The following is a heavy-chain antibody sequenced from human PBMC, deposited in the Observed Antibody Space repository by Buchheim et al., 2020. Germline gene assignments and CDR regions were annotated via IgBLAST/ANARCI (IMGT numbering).Heavy chain of an antibody. CDR1: GGSISSSSYY. V-gene: IGHV4-39*01. Sequence: QLQLQESGPGLVKPSETLSLTCTVSGGSISSSSYYWGWIRQPPGKGLEWIATINYGGSTYYNPSLKSRVTISVDTSKNQFSLKLSSVTAADTSVYYCARLWELLDQTWGYYFDYWGQGTL. CDR3: ARLWELLDQTWGYYFDY. CDR2: INYGGST. J-gene: IGHJ4*02. D-gene: IGHD1-26*01.